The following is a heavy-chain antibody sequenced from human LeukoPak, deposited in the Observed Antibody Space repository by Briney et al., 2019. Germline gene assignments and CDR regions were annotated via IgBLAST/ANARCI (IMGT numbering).Heavy chain of an antibody. V-gene: IGHV4-34*01. CDR1: GGSFSGYY. D-gene: IGHD6-13*01. CDR2: INHSGST. Sequence: SETLSLTCAVYGGSFSGYYWSWIRQPPGKGLEWIGEINHSGSTNYNPSLKSRVTISVDTSKNQFSPKLSSVTAADTAVYYCARRLGSSSWYPRRWFDPWGQGTLVTVSS. J-gene: IGHJ5*02. CDR3: ARRLGSSSWYPRRWFDP.